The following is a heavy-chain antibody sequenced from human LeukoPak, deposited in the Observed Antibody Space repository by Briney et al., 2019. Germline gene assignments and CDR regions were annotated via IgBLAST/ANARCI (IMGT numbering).Heavy chain of an antibody. CDR1: GFTFSDHY. CDR2: IYYSGST. Sequence: PGGSLRLSCAASGFTFSDHYMDWVRQAPGKGLEWIGSIYYSGSTYYNPSLKSRVTISVDTSKNQFSLKLSSVTAADTAVYYCARRLYCSSTSCSTIYYMDVWGKGTTVTVSS. V-gene: IGHV4-39*01. CDR3: ARRLYCSSTSCSTIYYMDV. J-gene: IGHJ6*03. D-gene: IGHD2-2*01.